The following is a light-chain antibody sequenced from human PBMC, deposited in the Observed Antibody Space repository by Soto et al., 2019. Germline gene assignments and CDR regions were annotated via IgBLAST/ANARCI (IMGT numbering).Light chain of an antibody. J-gene: IGKJ3*01. V-gene: IGKV3-11*01. Sequence: EIVLTQSPATLSLSPGERATLSCRACQSVSSYLAWYQQKPGQAPRLLIYDASNRATGIPARFSGSGSGTDFTLTISSLEPEDFAVYYCQQRGTFGPGTKVDIK. CDR3: QQRGT. CDR2: DAS. CDR1: QSVSSY.